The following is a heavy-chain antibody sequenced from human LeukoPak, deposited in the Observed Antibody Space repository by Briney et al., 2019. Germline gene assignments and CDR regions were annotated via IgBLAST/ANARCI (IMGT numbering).Heavy chain of an antibody. D-gene: IGHD2-2*01. Sequence: TGGSLRLSCAASGFTFSSYSMNWVRQAPGKGLEWVSYISSSSSTIYYADSVKGRFTISRDNAKNSLYLQMNSLRAEDTAVYYCASHPRRYCSSTSCWGWGQGTLVTVSS. CDR1: GFTFSSYS. V-gene: IGHV3-48*01. CDR2: ISSSSSTI. CDR3: ASHPRRYCSSTSCWG. J-gene: IGHJ4*02.